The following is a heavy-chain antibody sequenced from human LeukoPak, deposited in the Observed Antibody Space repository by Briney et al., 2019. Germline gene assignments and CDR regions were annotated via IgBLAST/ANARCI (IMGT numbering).Heavy chain of an antibody. CDR1: GFTFNTYT. D-gene: IGHD4-17*01. Sequence: PGGSLRLSCVASGFTFNTYTMHWVRQAPGEGLEWVALISSHELNIYYADSVKGRFTISRDNSKNTLYLQMNSLRAEDTAVYYCAKDRDYGDYFDYWGQGTLVTVSS. V-gene: IGHV3-30*04. CDR3: AKDRDYGDYFDY. CDR2: ISSHELNI. J-gene: IGHJ4*02.